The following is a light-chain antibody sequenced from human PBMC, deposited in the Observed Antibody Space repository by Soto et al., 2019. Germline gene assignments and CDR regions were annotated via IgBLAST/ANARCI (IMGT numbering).Light chain of an antibody. CDR3: SSYAGSNVV. CDR1: SSDVGGYNY. V-gene: IGLV2-8*01. CDR2: EVS. J-gene: IGLJ2*01. Sequence: QSALTQPPSASGSPGQSVTISCTGTSSDVGGYNYVSWYQQHPGKAPKLMIYEVSKRPSGVPDRFSGSKSGNTASLPVSGLQAEDEADYYCSSYAGSNVVFGGGTQLTVL.